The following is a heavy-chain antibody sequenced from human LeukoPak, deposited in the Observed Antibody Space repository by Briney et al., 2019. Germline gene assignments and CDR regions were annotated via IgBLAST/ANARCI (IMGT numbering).Heavy chain of an antibody. CDR1: GFTFSDYY. V-gene: IGHV3-11*04. Sequence: KPGGSLRLSCAASGFTFSDYYMSWIPQAPGKGREWCSYISSNSRTIYYADSVKGRFTISRDNAKNSLYLQMNSLRAEDTAVYYCARDREDYYYYMDVWGKGTTVTVSS. J-gene: IGHJ6*03. CDR2: ISSNSRTI. CDR3: ARDREDYYYYMDV. D-gene: IGHD1-26*01.